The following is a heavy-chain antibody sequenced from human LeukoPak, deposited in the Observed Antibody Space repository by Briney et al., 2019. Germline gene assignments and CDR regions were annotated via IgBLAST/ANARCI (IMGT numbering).Heavy chain of an antibody. V-gene: IGHV4-59*01. CDR2: IYNSETT. D-gene: IGHD4-11*01. J-gene: IGHJ6*02. CDR1: GGSISTYY. CDR3: ARVVYSHYWPEGMDV. Sequence: SETLSLTCTVSGGSISTYYWSWIRQPPGKGLEWIGYIYNSETTNYNPSLESRVTISEDTSKNQFSLMLTSVTAADTAVYYCARVVYSHYWPEGMDVWGQGTTVTVSS.